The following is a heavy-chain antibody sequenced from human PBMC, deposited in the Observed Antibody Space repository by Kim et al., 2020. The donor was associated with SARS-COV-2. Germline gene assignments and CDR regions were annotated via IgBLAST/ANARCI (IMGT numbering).Heavy chain of an antibody. CDR1: GFYFGTHS. CDR2: IGGASNYI. CDR3: ARDGYCSSTSCYFFYYALDS. J-gene: IGHJ6*02. Sequence: GGSLRLSCAASGFYFGTHSMNWVRQAPGKGLEWVSSIGGASNYIYYADSVKGRFTISRDNPKNSLYLQMNSLRAEDTAVYYWARDGYCSSTSCYFFYYALDSWGQGTTVTVSS. D-gene: IGHD2-2*01. V-gene: IGHV3-21*01.